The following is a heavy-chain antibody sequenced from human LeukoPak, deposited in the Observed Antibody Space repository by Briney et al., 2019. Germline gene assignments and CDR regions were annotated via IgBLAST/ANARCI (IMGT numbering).Heavy chain of an antibody. CDR1: GFTFSSYG. Sequence: GGTLRLSCAASGFTFSSYGMSWVRQAPGKGLEWVSAISGSGGSTYYADSVKGRFTISRDNSKNTLYLQMNSLRAEDTAVYYCAKGVGGRYYFDYWGQGTLVTVSS. CDR3: AKGVGGRYYFDY. CDR2: ISGSGGST. D-gene: IGHD3-10*01. J-gene: IGHJ4*02. V-gene: IGHV3-23*01.